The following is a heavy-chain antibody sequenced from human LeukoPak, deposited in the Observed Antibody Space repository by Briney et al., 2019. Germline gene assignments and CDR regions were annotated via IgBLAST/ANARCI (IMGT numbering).Heavy chain of an antibody. D-gene: IGHD4/OR15-4a*01. CDR3: AQSDVLAGAFDI. CDR1: RGSISSPTYY. Sequence: SETLSLTCTVSRGSISSPTYYWGWIRQPSGKGLEWIGYIYYSRSTYYNPSLKSRVTISVDTSKNQFSLNLSSVTAADTAVYYCAQSDVLAGAFDIWGQGTMVIVSS. CDR2: IYYSRST. J-gene: IGHJ3*02. V-gene: IGHV4-39*01.